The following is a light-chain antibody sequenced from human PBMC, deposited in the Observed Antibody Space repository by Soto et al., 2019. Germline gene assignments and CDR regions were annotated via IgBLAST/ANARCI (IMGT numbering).Light chain of an antibody. Sequence: IVLTQSPGTLSLSPGERATLSCRASQSVSSSYLAWYQQKPGQAPRLLIYGASSRATGIPDRFSGSGSGTDFTLTISSLEPEDFAVYYCQQYGSSTYTFGQGTKLEIK. J-gene: IGKJ2*01. CDR1: QSVSSSY. V-gene: IGKV3-20*01. CDR3: QQYGSSTYT. CDR2: GAS.